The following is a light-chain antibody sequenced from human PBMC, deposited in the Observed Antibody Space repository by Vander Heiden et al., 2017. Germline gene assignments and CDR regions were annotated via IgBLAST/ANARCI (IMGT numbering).Light chain of an antibody. Sequence: DIQLTQSPSFLSASVGDRVTITCRASQGISSYLAWYQQKPGKAPKLLIYAASTLQSWVPSRFSGSGSGTEVTLTISSLQPEDFATYYCQQLKSYHRTFGRGTKVEIK. CDR3: QQLKSYHRT. CDR2: AAS. V-gene: IGKV1-9*01. CDR1: QGISSY. J-gene: IGKJ1*01.